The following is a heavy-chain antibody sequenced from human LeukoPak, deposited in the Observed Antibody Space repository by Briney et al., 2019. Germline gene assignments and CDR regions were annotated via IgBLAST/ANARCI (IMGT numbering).Heavy chain of an antibody. CDR1: GFTFSSYA. V-gene: IGHV3-23*01. CDR2: ISGSGGST. CDR3: AKDRDVLLWFGELPYYFDY. J-gene: IGHJ4*02. D-gene: IGHD3-10*01. Sequence: GGSLRLSCAASGFTFSSYAMSWVRQAPGKGLEWVSAISGSGGSTYYADSVKGRFTISRDNSKNTLYLQMNSLRAEDTAVYYCAKDRDVLLWFGELPYYFDYWGQGTLVAVSS.